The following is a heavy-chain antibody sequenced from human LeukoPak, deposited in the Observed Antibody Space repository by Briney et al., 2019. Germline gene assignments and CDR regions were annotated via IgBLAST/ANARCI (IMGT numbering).Heavy chain of an antibody. CDR2: VSYRGST. CDR1: GGSISSNY. CDR3: VSPRGFSYGYFDY. D-gene: IGHD5-18*01. V-gene: IGHV4-59*08. J-gene: IGHJ4*02. Sequence: SETLSLTCTVSGGSISSNYWCWIRQPPGKGLEYIGYVSYRGSTNYNPSLKSRVTVSADTSKNQFSLTLGSVSATDTAVYYCVSPRGFSYGYFDYWGQGILVTVSS.